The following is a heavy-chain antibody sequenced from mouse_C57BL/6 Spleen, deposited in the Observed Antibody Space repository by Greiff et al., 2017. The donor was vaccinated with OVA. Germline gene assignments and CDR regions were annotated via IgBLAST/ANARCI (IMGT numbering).Heavy chain of an antibody. CDR3: ARSEPSFDY. J-gene: IGHJ2*01. V-gene: IGHV1-76*01. Sequence: QVQLQQSGAELVRPGASVKLSCKASGYTFTDYYINWVKQRPGQGLEWIARIYPGSGNTYYNEKFKGKATLTAEKSSSTAYMQLSSLTSEDSAVYFCARSEPSFDYWGQGTTLTVSS. CDR2: IYPGSGNT. CDR1: GYTFTDYY.